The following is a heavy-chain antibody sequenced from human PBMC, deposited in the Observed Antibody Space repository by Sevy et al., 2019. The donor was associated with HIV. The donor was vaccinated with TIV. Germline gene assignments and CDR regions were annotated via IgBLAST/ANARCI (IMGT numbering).Heavy chain of an antibody. V-gene: IGHV3-30*02. CDR1: GFTFNYYG. J-gene: IGHJ6*02. Sequence: GGSLRLSCAASGFTFNYYGMYWVRQAPGKGLEWVSFIRYDGSNKDYADSVKGRFTISRDNSKNTVYLQMNSLRGEETVVYHCAKDRVVVVPAAPGLGYYYGMDVWGQGTTVTVSS. CDR2: IRYDGSNK. CDR3: AKDRVVVVPAAPGLGYYYGMDV. D-gene: IGHD2-2*01.